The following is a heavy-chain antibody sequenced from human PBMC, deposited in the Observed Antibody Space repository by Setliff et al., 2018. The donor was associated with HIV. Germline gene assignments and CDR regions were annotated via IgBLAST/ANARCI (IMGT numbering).Heavy chain of an antibody. CDR3: TRRTTALDY. D-gene: IGHD4-17*01. CDR2: IKYDEIEK. V-gene: IGHV3-7*03. J-gene: IGHJ4*02. Sequence: SLRLSCSASGFSFSSYWISLVHQAPGKGLEWVANIKYDEIEKFYEDSVKGRFTISRDNAKNSLYLQMNSLRAEDTAVCYCTRRTTALDYWGQGTLVTVSS. CDR1: GFSFSSYW.